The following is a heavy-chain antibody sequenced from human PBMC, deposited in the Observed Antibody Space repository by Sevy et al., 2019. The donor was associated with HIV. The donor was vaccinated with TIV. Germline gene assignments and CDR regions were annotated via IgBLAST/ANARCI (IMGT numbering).Heavy chain of an antibody. CDR2: IKWSGSNT. CDR3: ARNTYYYDTTGFGAFDI. V-gene: IGHV3-20*04. CDR1: GFTFDDYA. J-gene: IGHJ3*02. D-gene: IGHD3-22*01. Sequence: GGSLRLSCAASGFTFDDYAMSWVRQAPGKGLEWVSGIKWSGSNTGYADSVKGRFTISRDSAKTSLYLQMNSLRTEDTALYYCARNTYYYDTTGFGAFDIWGQGTMVTVSS.